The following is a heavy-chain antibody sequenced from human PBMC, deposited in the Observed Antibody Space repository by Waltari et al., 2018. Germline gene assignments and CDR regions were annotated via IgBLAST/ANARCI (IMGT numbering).Heavy chain of an antibody. J-gene: IGHJ4*02. CDR3: AKGRIAARGPLLHY. D-gene: IGHD6-6*01. Sequence: EVQLLESGGGLVQPGGSLRLSCAASGFTFSSYAMSWVRQAPGKGLEWVSAISGSGGSTYSADSVKGRFTISRDNSKNTLYLQMNSLRAEDTAVYYCAKGRIAARGPLLHYWGQGTLVTVSS. CDR1: GFTFSSYA. CDR2: ISGSGGST. V-gene: IGHV3-23*01.